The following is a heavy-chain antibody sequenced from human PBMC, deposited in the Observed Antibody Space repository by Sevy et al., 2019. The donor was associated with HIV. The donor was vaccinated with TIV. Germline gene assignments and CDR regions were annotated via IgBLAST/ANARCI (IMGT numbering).Heavy chain of an antibody. CDR3: DIHGYDDDAP. Sequence: GGSLRLSCAASGFTFSSFGIHWVRQAPARGLDWVALISYDGRNEFYADSVKGRFTISRDNSKNTVYLQMNSLRAEDTAVYYCDIHGYDDDAPWGQGTPVTVSS. V-gene: IGHV3-30*03. D-gene: IGHD5-12*01. J-gene: IGHJ5*02. CDR2: ISYDGRNE. CDR1: GFTFSSFG.